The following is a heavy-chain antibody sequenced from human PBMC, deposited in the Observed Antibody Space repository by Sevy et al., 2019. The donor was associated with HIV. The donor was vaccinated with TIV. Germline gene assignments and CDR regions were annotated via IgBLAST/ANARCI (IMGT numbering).Heavy chain of an antibody. CDR3: TSASWSQEDYYNY. V-gene: IGHV3-15*01. D-gene: IGHD6-13*01. Sequence: GGSLRLSCAASGFTFSNAWMSWVRQAPGKGLEWIGRIKGKIYDGTIDYAAPVKGRFSISRDDSKNTLYLQMNCLKTEDTAVYYCTSASWSQEDYYNYWGQGTLVTVSS. J-gene: IGHJ4*02. CDR1: GFTFSNAW. CDR2: IKGKIYDGTI.